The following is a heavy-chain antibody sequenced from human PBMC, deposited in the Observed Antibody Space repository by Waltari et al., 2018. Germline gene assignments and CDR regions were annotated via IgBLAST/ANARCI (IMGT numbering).Heavy chain of an antibody. V-gene: IGHV3-30*03. J-gene: IGHJ4*02. CDR3: ARGRFLEWLFLDF. CDR1: GFTFTNHA. Sequence: QVELVESGGGVVQPGRSLRLSCEASGFTFTNHAMHWVRQAPGKGREVLALIAYDGKTDFYADSVKGRFTISRDNSKSTLHLQMNRLKTEDTAIYFCARGRFLEWLFLDFWGQGALVTVSS. D-gene: IGHD3-3*01. CDR2: IAYDGKTD.